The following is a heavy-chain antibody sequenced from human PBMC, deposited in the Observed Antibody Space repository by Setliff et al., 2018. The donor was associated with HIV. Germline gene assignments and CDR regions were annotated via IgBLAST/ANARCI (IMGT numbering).Heavy chain of an antibody. Sequence: SETLSLTCAVYGGSFSGYYWSWIRQPPGKGLEWIGEINHSGSTNYNPSLKSRVTISIDTSKNQFSLKLSSVTAADTAVYYCARGIDSSGYHGDYWGQGTLVTVSS. V-gene: IGHV4-34*01. D-gene: IGHD3-22*01. CDR1: GGSFSGYY. J-gene: IGHJ4*02. CDR3: ARGIDSSGYHGDY. CDR2: INHSGST.